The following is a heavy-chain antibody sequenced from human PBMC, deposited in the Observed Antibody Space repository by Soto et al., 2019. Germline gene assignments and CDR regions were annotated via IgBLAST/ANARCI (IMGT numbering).Heavy chain of an antibody. CDR3: ARDRLGSTGDY. V-gene: IGHV1-18*01. CDR2: ISAYNANT. J-gene: IGHJ4*02. D-gene: IGHD1-26*01. Sequence: ASAKVSCKVSGYAFTSYGISWVRQAPGQGLEWMGWISAYNANTNYAQKLQGRVTMTTDTSTSTSYMELRSLRSDDTVVYFCARDRLGSTGDYRGQGTPVTISS. CDR1: GYAFTSYG.